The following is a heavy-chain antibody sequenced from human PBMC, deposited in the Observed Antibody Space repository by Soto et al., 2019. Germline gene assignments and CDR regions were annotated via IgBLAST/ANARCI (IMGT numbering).Heavy chain of an antibody. CDR3: AREISSIGDYYYYYGMDV. CDR1: GYTFTSYY. D-gene: IGHD3-3*01. V-gene: IGHV1-46*01. J-gene: IGHJ6*02. Sequence: PRASVKVSCKASGYTFTSYYMHWLRQAPGQGLEWMGIINPSGGSTSYAQKFQGRVTMTRDTSTSTVYMELSSLRSEDTAVYYCAREISSIGDYYYYYGMDVWGQGTTVTVSS. CDR2: INPSGGST.